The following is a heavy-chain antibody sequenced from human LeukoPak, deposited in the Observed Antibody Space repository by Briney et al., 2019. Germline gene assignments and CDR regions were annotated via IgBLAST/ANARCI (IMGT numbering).Heavy chain of an antibody. CDR1: GFTFSSYA. V-gene: IGHV3-23*01. D-gene: IGHD6-13*01. J-gene: IGHJ4*02. CDR2: ISGSGGST. Sequence: GGSLRLSCAASGFTFSSYAMSWVRQAPGKGLEWVSAISGSGGSTYYADSVKGRFTISRDNSKNTLYLQMNSLRAEDTAVYYXXXXSSSWYVGYFDYWGQGTLVTVSS. CDR3: XXXSSSWYVGYFDY.